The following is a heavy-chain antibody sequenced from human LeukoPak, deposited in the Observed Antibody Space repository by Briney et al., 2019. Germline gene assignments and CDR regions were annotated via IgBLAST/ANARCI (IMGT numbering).Heavy chain of an antibody. J-gene: IGHJ3*02. CDR3: ARDWI. Sequence: GGSLRLSCTTSGFSLTNYAMNWVRQAPGKGLEWLSYISGPGTTTKYADSVKGRFTISRNNDKNSLYLQMNSLRAEDTAVYYCARDWIWGQGTMVTVSS. V-gene: IGHV3-48*01. CDR1: GFSLTNYA. CDR2: ISGPGTTT.